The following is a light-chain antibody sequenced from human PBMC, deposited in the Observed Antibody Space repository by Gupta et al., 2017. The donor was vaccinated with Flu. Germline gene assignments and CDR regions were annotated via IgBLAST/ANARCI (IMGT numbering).Light chain of an antibody. Sequence: EIVLTQSPGTLSLSPGGRATLSCRASQNVNSNYLAWYQQKPGQAPRLLIYGASSRATGIPDRFSGSRSGTDFTLTISRLQPGDSAVYYCQQYGSSGTFGQGTKVEI. CDR3: QQYGSSGT. V-gene: IGKV3-20*01. J-gene: IGKJ1*01. CDR2: GAS. CDR1: QNVNSNY.